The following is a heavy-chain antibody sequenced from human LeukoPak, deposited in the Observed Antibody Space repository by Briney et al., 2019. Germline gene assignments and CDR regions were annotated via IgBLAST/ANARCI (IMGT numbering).Heavy chain of an antibody. CDR1: GGSFSDYY. CDR3: ARLPRGVAIRVYDYYYMDV. Sequence: SETLSLTCAVYGGSFSDYYWSWIRQPPGKGLEWIGEISHSGSTNYNPSLKSRVTISVDTSKNQFSLKPSSVTAADTAVYYCARLPRGVAIRVYDYYYMDVWGKGTTVTISS. V-gene: IGHV4-34*01. J-gene: IGHJ6*03. CDR2: ISHSGST. D-gene: IGHD3-10*01.